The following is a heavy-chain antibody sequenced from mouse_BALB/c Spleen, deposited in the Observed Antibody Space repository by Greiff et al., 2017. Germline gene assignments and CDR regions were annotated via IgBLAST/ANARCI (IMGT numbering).Heavy chain of an antibody. D-gene: IGHD1-1*01. Sequence: EVQRVESGPSLVKPSQTLSLTCSVTGDSITSGYWNWIRKFPGNKLEYMGYISYSGSTYYNPSLKSRISITRDTSKNQYYLQLNSVTTEDTATYYCARWGNYYGSSPWYFDVWGAGTTVTVSS. J-gene: IGHJ1*01. V-gene: IGHV3-8*02. CDR3: ARWGNYYGSSPWYFDV. CDR1: GDSITSGY. CDR2: ISYSGST.